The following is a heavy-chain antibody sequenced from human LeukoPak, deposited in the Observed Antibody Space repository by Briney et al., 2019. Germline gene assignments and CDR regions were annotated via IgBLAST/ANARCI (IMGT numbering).Heavy chain of an antibody. J-gene: IGHJ4*02. CDR2: ISGSGGST. V-gene: IGHV3-23*01. CDR3: AKDGKLFYDSSGYYSSLYFDY. D-gene: IGHD3-22*01. Sequence: GGSLRLSCAASGFTFSSYAMSWVRQAPGKGLEWVSAISGSGGSTYYADSVKCRFTISRDNSKNTLYLQMNSLRAEATAVSYCAKDGKLFYDSSGYYSSLYFDYWGQGTLVTVSS. CDR1: GFTFSSYA.